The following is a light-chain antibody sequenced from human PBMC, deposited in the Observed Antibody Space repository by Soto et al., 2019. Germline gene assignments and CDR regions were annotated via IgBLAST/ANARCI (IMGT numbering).Light chain of an antibody. CDR3: QQYISGWT. V-gene: IGKV1-5*01. CDR1: QSISSR. Sequence: DIQMTQSPSTLSASVGDRVTITCRASQSISSRLAWYQQKPGKAPNLLIYDASSLESGVPSRFSGSGSETEFTLTISSLQPDDFATYYCQQYISGWTFGQGTKVDIK. CDR2: DAS. J-gene: IGKJ1*01.